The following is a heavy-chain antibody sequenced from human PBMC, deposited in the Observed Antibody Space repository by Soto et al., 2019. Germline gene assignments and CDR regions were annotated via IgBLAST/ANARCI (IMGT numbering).Heavy chain of an antibody. D-gene: IGHD2-21*01. CDR2: IDTSGRTI. V-gene: IGHV3-11*01. CDR3: ASMPYCGDECYYDY. J-gene: IGHJ4*02. CDR1: GFTFSDYY. Sequence: ESGGDLVKPGGSLRLSCVASGFTFSDYYMSWIRQAPGMGLEWISYIDTSGRTIYYADSVKGRFTISRDNAKNSLSLQMNSLRAEDTAVYYCASMPYCGDECYYDYWGQGILVTVSS.